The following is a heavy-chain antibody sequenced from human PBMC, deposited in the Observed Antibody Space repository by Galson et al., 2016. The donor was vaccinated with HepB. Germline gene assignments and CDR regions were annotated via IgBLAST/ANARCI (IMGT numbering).Heavy chain of an antibody. J-gene: IGHJ4*02. Sequence: SLRLSCAASGFTFSNSGMSWVRQAPGRGLEWVSSITRSGDATHYADFVKSRFTISRDNSKNTLYLYMNNLTAGDTAIYYCGKHGGFDYWGQGALVTVSS. CDR1: GFTFSNSG. CDR2: ITRSGDAT. D-gene: IGHD3-16*01. CDR3: GKHGGFDY. V-gene: IGHV3-23*01.